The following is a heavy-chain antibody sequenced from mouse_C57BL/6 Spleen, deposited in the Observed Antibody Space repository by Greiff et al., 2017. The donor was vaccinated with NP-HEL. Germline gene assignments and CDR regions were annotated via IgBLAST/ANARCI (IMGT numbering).Heavy chain of an antibody. V-gene: IGHV5-17*01. CDR2: ISSGSSTI. CDR1: GFTFSDYG. J-gene: IGHJ3*01. Sequence: EVMLVESGGGLVKPGGSLKLSCAASGFTFSDYGMHWVRQAPEKGLEWVAYISSGSSTIYYADTVKGRFTISRDNAKNTLFLQMTSLRSEDTAMYYCARQDYGSPGWFAYWGQGTLVTVSA. CDR3: ARQDYGSPGWFAY. D-gene: IGHD1-1*01.